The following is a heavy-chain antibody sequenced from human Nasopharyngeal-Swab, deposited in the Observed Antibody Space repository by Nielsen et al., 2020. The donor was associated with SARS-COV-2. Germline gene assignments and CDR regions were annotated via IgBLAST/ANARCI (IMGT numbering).Heavy chain of an antibody. Sequence: WIRQPPGKALEWLALIYWDDDKRYSPSLKSRLTITKDTSKNQVVLTMTNMDPVDTVTYYCARAYYYDSSGCHFDYWGQGTLVTVSS. D-gene: IGHD3-22*01. J-gene: IGHJ4*02. CDR3: ARAYYYDSSGCHFDY. CDR2: IYWDDDK. V-gene: IGHV2-5*02.